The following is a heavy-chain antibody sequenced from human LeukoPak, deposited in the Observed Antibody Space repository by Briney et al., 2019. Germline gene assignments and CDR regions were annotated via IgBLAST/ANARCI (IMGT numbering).Heavy chain of an antibody. CDR2: IYYSDST. CDR1: GGSISSSTYY. Sequence: PSETLSLTCTVSGGSISSSTYYWGWIRLAPGKGLEWIGTIYYSDSTNYNPSLKSRVTISVDMSKNQLSLNLNSVTAADTAVYYCARQTNRGAGNFDSWGQGTLVTVSS. D-gene: IGHD1-1*01. J-gene: IGHJ4*02. CDR3: ARQTNRGAGNFDS. V-gene: IGHV4-39*01.